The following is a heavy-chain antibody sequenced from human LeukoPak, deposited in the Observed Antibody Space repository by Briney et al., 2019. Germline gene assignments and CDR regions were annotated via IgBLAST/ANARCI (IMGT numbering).Heavy chain of an antibody. D-gene: IGHD1-26*01. Sequence: SETLSFTCVISGDSVSSNSAAWSWIRLSPWRGLEWLGRTYYRSKWNNDYAVSVKSRITINPDTSKNQFSLQVNSVTPEDTAVYYCARGRGELIDYWGHGTLVTVSP. V-gene: IGHV6-1*01. CDR2: TYYRSKWNN. J-gene: IGHJ4*01. CDR3: ARGRGELIDY. CDR1: GDSVSSNSAA.